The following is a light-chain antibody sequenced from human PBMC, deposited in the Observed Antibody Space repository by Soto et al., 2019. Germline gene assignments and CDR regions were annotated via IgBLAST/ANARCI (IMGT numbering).Light chain of an antibody. V-gene: IGLV1-44*01. CDR3: AAWDDSLNGPL. CDR2: SNN. CDR1: SSNIGSNT. J-gene: IGLJ3*02. Sequence: QSVLTQPPSASGIPGQRVTISCSGSSSNIGSNTVNWYQQVQGTAPRLLIYSNNQRPSGVPDRFSAAKSGTSASLAVSGLQSEDEAHYYCAAWDDSLNGPLFGGGTKVTVL.